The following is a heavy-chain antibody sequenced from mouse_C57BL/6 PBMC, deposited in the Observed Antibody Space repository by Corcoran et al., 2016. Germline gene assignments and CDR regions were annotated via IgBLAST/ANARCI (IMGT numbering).Heavy chain of an antibody. V-gene: IGHV9-3*01. CDR2: INTYSGVP. D-gene: IGHD1-1*01. Sequence: QIQLVQSGPELKKPGETVKISCKASGYTFTTYGMSWVKQAPGKGLKWMGWINTYSGVPTYADDFKGRFAFSLETSASTAYLQINNLKNEDTATYFCARGATVVVFPNWDYYAMDYWGQGTSVTVSS. CDR1: GYTFTTYG. CDR3: ARGATVVVFPNWDYYAMDY. J-gene: IGHJ4*01.